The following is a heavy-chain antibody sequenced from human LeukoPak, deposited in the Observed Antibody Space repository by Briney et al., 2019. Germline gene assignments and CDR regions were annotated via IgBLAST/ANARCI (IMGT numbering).Heavy chain of an antibody. CDR3: ATSRRDSSPTPYYFDY. CDR1: GSTVSRNY. D-gene: IGHD6-13*01. V-gene: IGHV3-53*01. CDR2: IYSGGST. Sequence: GGSLRLSCAASGSTVSRNYMSWVRQAPGKGLEWVSVIYSGGSTYYADSVKGRFTISRDNSKNTLYLQMNCLRAEDTAMYYCATSRRDSSPTPYYFDYWGQGTLVTVSS. J-gene: IGHJ4*02.